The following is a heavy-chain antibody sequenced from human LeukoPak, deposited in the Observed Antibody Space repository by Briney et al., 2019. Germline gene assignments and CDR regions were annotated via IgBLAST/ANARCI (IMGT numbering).Heavy chain of an antibody. V-gene: IGHV4-34*01. CDR1: GGSFSGYY. CDR2: INHSGST. D-gene: IGHD3-10*01. Sequence: SETLSLTCAVYGGSFSGYYWSWIRQPPAKGLEWIGEINHSGSTNYNPSLKSRVTISVDTSKNQFSLKLSSVTAADTAVYYCARGWNRMVRGVIGYWGQGTLVTVSS. J-gene: IGHJ4*02. CDR3: ARGWNRMVRGVIGY.